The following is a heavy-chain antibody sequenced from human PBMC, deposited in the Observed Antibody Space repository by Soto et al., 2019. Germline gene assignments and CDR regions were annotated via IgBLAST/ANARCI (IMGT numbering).Heavy chain of an antibody. J-gene: IGHJ4*02. V-gene: IGHV3-30*18. D-gene: IGHD5-12*01. CDR2: ISYDGSNK. Sequence: QVQLVESGGGVVQPGRSLRLSCAASGFTFSSYGMHWVRQAPGKGLEWVAVISYDGSNKYYADSVKGRFTISRDNSKNTLYLQMNSLRAEDTAVYYCAKDTDIVATIIDYWGQGTLVTVSS. CDR1: GFTFSSYG. CDR3: AKDTDIVATIIDY.